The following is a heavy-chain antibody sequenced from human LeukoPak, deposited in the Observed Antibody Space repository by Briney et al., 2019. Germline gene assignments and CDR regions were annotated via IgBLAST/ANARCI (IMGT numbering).Heavy chain of an antibody. CDR3: TGNDYVWGSYPY. D-gene: IGHD3-16*01. V-gene: IGHV3-49*03. J-gene: IGHJ4*02. Sequence: PGGSLRLSCTASGFTFGDYAMSSFRLAPGKGLEWVGFIRSKAYGGTTEYAASVKGRFTISRDDSKSIAYLQMNSLKTEDTAVYYCTGNDYVWGSYPYWGQGTLVTVSS. CDR2: IRSKAYGGTT. CDR1: GFTFGDYA.